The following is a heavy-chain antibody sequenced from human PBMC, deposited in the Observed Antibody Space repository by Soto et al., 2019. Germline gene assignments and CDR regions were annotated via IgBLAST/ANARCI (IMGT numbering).Heavy chain of an antibody. V-gene: IGHV3-15*01. Sequence: GGSLRLSCAASGFTVSNAWMSWVRQAPGKGLEWVGRIKSKTDGGTTDYAAPVKGRFTISRDDSKNTLYLQMNSLKTEDTAVYYCTTEKLYYYDSSGYYQFDYWGQGTLVTVSS. J-gene: IGHJ4*02. D-gene: IGHD3-22*01. CDR2: IKSKTDGGTT. CDR3: TTEKLYYYDSSGYYQFDY. CDR1: GFTVSNAW.